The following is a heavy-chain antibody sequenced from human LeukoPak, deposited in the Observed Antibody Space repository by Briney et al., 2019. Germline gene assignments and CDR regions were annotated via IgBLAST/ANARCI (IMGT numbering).Heavy chain of an antibody. CDR3: ARGLDIVVVPPLFDP. D-gene: IGHD2-2*01. V-gene: IGHV1-69*06. CDR2: IIPIFGTA. J-gene: IGHJ5*02. CDR1: GGTFSSYA. Sequence: GASVKVSCKASGGTFSSYAISWVRQAPGQGLEWMGGIIPIFGTANYAQKFQGRVTITADKSTSTAYMELSSLRSEDTAVYYCARGLDIVVVPPLFDPWGQGTLVTVSS.